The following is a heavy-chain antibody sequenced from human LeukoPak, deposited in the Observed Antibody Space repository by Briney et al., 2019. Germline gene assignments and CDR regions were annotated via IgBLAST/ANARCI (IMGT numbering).Heavy chain of an antibody. CDR2: ISWNSGSI. D-gene: IGHD1/OR15-1a*01. J-gene: IGHJ6*03. CDR1: GFTFDDYA. CDR3: ARVRREMKRSLGRTTEYSYYYYMDV. Sequence: GGSLRLSCAASGFTFDDYAMHWVRQAPGKGLEWVSGISWNSGSIGYADSVKGRFTISRDNAKNSVYLQMNRLRAEDTAVYYCARVRREMKRSLGRTTEYSYYYYMDVWGKGTTVTVSS. V-gene: IGHV3-9*01.